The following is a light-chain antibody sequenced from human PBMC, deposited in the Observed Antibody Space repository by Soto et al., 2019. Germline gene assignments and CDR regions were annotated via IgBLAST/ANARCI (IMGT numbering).Light chain of an antibody. CDR3: QQYSTWPLT. J-gene: IGKJ4*01. CDR1: QSVSST. Sequence: EVVMTQSPATLSVSPGERATLSCRASQSVSSTFAWYQQKPGQAPRRLIYCASTRATGIPARFSGSGSGTDFTLTISSLQSEDFAVYYCQQYSTWPLTFGGGTKVEIK. V-gene: IGKV3-15*01. CDR2: CAS.